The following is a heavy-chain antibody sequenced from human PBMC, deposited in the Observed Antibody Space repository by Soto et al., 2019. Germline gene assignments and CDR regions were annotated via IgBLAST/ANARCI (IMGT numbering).Heavy chain of an antibody. Sequence: QLQLQESGPGLVKPSETLSLTCTVSGGSISSSSYYWGWIRQPPGKGLEWIGSIYYSGSTYYNPSLKRRVTIAVDTSKYRFSRKLSSVTAADTAVYYCARRESYDILTGYYHFDYWGQGTLVTVSS. CDR2: IYYSGST. CDR3: ARRESYDILTGYYHFDY. CDR1: GGSISSSSYY. J-gene: IGHJ4*02. D-gene: IGHD3-9*01. V-gene: IGHV4-39*01.